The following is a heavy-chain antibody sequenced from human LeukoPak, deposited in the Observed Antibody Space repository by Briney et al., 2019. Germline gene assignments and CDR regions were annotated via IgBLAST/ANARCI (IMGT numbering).Heavy chain of an antibody. D-gene: IGHD2-2*02. CDR3: ARSQENFCSSSSCYTFDY. CDR2: IYPGDSDT. Sequence: GESLKISCKGSGYNFSNYWIAWVRQMPGKGLEYMGIIYPGDSDTRYSPSFQGQVTISADKSISTAYLQWSSLKASDSAMYYCARSQENFCSSSSCYTFDYWGQGTLVTVSS. J-gene: IGHJ4*02. CDR1: GYNFSNYW. V-gene: IGHV5-51*01.